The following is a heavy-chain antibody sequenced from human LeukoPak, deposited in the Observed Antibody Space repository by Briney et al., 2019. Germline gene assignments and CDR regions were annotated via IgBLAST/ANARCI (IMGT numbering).Heavy chain of an antibody. Sequence: SETLSLTCTVSGGSISSYYWSWLRQPPGKGLEWIGYIYYSGSTNYNPSLKSRVTISVDTSKNQFSLKLSSVTAADTAVYYCARGYYSLQFDYWGQGTLVTVSS. J-gene: IGHJ4*02. CDR2: IYYSGST. D-gene: IGHD3-22*01. V-gene: IGHV4-59*08. CDR1: GGSISSYY. CDR3: ARGYYSLQFDY.